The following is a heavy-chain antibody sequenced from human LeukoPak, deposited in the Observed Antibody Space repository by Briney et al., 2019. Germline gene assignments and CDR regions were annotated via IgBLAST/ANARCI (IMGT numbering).Heavy chain of an antibody. D-gene: IGHD3-22*01. CDR1: GFTFSSYA. CDR2: ISSDGSNE. Sequence: GGSLRLSCTASGFTFSSYAMHWVRQAPGKGLEWVAVISSDGSNEHYADSVKGRFTISRDKSKNTLYLQMNNLRAEDTAVYYCARGGVTLIVPILWGQGTLVTVSS. J-gene: IGHJ4*02. CDR3: ARGGVTLIVPIL. V-gene: IGHV3-30*03.